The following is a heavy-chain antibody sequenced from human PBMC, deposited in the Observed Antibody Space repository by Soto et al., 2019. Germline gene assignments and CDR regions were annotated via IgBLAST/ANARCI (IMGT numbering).Heavy chain of an antibody. V-gene: IGHV1-3*05. J-gene: IGHJ4*02. CDR1: GYTFTSYA. Sequence: QVQLVQSGAEEKKPGASVQVSCKASGYTFTSYAMHWVRQAPGQRLEWRGWINAGNGNTKYSQKFQGRVTITRDTSASTAYMELSSLSSEDTAVYYCARSIVVVTALDYWGQGTMVTVSS. D-gene: IGHD2-21*02. CDR2: INAGNGNT. CDR3: ARSIVVVTALDY.